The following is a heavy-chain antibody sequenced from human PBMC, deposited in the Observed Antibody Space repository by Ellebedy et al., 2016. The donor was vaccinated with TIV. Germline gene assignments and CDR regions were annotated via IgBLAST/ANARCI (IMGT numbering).Heavy chain of an antibody. CDR1: GFTFSSYS. J-gene: IGHJ4*02. CDR3: ARGTYYYDSSGYPLDY. D-gene: IGHD3-22*01. CDR2: ISSSSSTI. V-gene: IGHV3-48*02. Sequence: GESLKISCAASGFTFSSYSMNWVRQAPGKGLEWVSYISSSSSTIYYADSVKGRFTISRDNAKNSLYLQMNSLRDEDTAVYYCARGTYYYDSSGYPLDYWGQGTLVAVSS.